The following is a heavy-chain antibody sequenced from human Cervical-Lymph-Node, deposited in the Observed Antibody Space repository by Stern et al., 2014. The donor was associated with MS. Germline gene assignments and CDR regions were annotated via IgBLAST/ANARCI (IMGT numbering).Heavy chain of an antibody. CDR1: GGSIAGYY. CDR3: ARQKWDRDTYFEY. J-gene: IGHJ4*02. D-gene: IGHD1-26*01. V-gene: IGHV4-59*08. CDR2: IYYSGYT. Sequence: VHLVESGPGLVKPSETLSLTCIVSGGSIAGYYWSWIRQPPGKGLEYIGYIYYSGYTNYSPSLKSRVTISLDTSKNQFSLKLTSVTAADTAIYYCARQKWDRDTYFEYWGQGSLVTVSS.